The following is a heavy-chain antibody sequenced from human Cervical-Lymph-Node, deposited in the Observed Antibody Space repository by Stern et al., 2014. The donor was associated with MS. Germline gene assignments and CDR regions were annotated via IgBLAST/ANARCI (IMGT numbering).Heavy chain of an antibody. J-gene: IGHJ6*02. D-gene: IGHD4-17*01. CDR3: ARAHYGDYPFYYYGMDV. V-gene: IGHV4-30-4*01. CDR1: GGSISSNNSY. Sequence: LQLQESGPGLVKPSQTLSLTFNVSGGSISSNNSYWSWIRQPPGKGLEVIAYIYYSGSTYYNPSLKSRVTLSVDTSTNQFSLRLSSVTAADTAVYYCARAHYGDYPFYYYGMDVWGQGTTVTVSS. CDR2: IYYSGST.